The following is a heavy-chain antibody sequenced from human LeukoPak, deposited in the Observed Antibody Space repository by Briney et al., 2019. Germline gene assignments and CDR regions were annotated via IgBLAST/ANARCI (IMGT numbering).Heavy chain of an antibody. J-gene: IGHJ4*02. Sequence: GGSLSLSCAASGLTFSSYAMSWVRQPQGKGLEWVSAIIGSGGSTYYADSVKGRFTISRDNSKNTLYLQMNSLRAEDTAVYYCAKEWHYDSSGYDYFDYWGQGTLVTVSS. CDR1: GLTFSSYA. D-gene: IGHD3-22*01. CDR3: AKEWHYDSSGYDYFDY. V-gene: IGHV3-23*01. CDR2: IIGSGGST.